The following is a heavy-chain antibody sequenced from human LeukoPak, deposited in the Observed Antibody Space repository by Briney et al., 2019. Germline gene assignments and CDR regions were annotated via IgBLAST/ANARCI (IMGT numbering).Heavy chain of an antibody. CDR2: LGGSGATT. D-gene: IGHD4-11*01. CDR1: GFTFSTNS. J-gene: IGHJ3*02. V-gene: IGHV3-23*01. Sequence: GGSLRLSCAASGFTFSTNSMSWVRQAPGKGLEWVSILGGSGATTYYADSVKGRFTISRDNSKNMLYLQMNSLRAEDTAVYYCAKERSTTTAFDIWGQGTMVTVSS. CDR3: AKERSTTTAFDI.